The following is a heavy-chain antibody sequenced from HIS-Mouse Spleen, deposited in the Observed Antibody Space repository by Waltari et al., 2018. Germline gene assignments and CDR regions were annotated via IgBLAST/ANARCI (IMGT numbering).Heavy chain of an antibody. CDR3: AREIPYSSSWYDWYFDL. J-gene: IGHJ2*01. D-gene: IGHD6-13*01. CDR1: GGSISSSSYY. V-gene: IGHV4-39*07. Sequence: QLQLQESGPGLVKPSETLSLTCTVSGGSISSSSYYWGWIRQPPGKGLEGIWCIYYSGVTSYHPSLRSRVTISVYTSKNQFSLKLSSVTAADTAVYYCAREIPYSSSWYDWYFDLWGRGTLVTVSS. CDR2: IYYSGVT.